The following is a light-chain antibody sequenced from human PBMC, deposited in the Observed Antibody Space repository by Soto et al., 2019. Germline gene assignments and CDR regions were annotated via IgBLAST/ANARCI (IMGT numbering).Light chain of an antibody. CDR3: QHYDSLPPA. Sequence: DIQMTQSPSSLSASVGDRVTIACQARQDVSNHLSWYQQKPGKPPTLLIYDESHVETGGPLRFSGSGSGPDFTFTISSLQTEDGATYYCQHYDSLPPAFGGGPKVEVE. CDR2: DES. CDR1: QDVSNH. V-gene: IGKV1-33*01. J-gene: IGKJ4*01.